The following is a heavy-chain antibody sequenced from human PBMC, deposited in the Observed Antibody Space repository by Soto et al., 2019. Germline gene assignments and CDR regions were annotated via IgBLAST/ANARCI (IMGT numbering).Heavy chain of an antibody. CDR2: ISSRSRTI. J-gene: IGHJ4*02. Sequence: GGSLRLSCAASGFSFSSYSLNWVRQAPGRGLEWVSYISSRSRTIYYTDSVKGRFTISRDNDKDSLYLQMNSLRDEDTAVYYCAREDIEGTRSIDYWGQGTLVTVS. V-gene: IGHV3-48*02. D-gene: IGHD5-12*01. CDR3: AREDIEGTRSIDY. CDR1: GFSFSSYS.